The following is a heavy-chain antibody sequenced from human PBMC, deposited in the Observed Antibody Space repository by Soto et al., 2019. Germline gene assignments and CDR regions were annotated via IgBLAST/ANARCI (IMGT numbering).Heavy chain of an antibody. J-gene: IGHJ4*02. CDR1: GYTFTSYG. V-gene: IGHV1-18*01. D-gene: IGHD3-3*01. CDR3: ARDAYYDFWSGYYLFDY. Sequence: RASVKVSCKASGYTFTSYGISWVRQAPGQGLEWMGWISAYNGNTNYAQKLQGRVTMTTDTSTSTAYMELRSLGSDDTAVYYCARDAYYDFWSGYYLFDYWGQGTLVTVSS. CDR2: ISAYNGNT.